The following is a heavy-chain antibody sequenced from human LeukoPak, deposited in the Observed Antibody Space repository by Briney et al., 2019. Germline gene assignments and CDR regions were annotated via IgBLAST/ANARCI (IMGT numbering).Heavy chain of an antibody. CDR2: ISAYNGNT. D-gene: IGHD2-2*01. J-gene: IGHJ6*03. CDR3: ARVGVPAASYYMDV. V-gene: IGHV1-18*01. Sequence: ASVKVSCKASGYTFTSYGISWVRQAPGQGREWMGWISAYNGNTNYAQKLQGRVTMTTDTSTSTAYTELRSLRSDDTAVYYCARVGVPAASYYMDVWGKGTTVTVSS. CDR1: GYTFTSYG.